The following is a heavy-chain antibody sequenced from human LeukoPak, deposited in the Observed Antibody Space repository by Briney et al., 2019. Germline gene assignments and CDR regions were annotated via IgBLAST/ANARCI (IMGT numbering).Heavy chain of an antibody. V-gene: IGHV4-30-4*01. Sequence: SETLSLTCTVSGGSISSGDYYWSWIRQPPGKGLEWIGYIYYSGSTYYNPSLKSRVTVSVDTSKNQFSLTLSSVTAADTAVYYCARFSSGYSRHAFPIWGQGTMVTVSS. CDR1: GGSISSGDYY. CDR3: ARFSSGYSRHAFPI. J-gene: IGHJ3*02. D-gene: IGHD3-22*01. CDR2: IYYSGST.